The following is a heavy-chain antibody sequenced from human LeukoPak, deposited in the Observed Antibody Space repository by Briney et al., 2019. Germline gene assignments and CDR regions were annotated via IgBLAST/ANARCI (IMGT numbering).Heavy chain of an antibody. Sequence: GGPLRLSCAASGFTFSNYAMTWVRQAPGKGLEWVSSISGSGGSTYYADSVKGRFTISRDNSKNTLYLQMNSLRAEDTAVYYCAKGPYYDVSGSVYFDNWGQGTLVTVSS. CDR1: GFTFSNYA. CDR3: AKGPYYDVSGSVYFDN. D-gene: IGHD3-10*01. V-gene: IGHV3-23*01. CDR2: ISGSGGST. J-gene: IGHJ4*02.